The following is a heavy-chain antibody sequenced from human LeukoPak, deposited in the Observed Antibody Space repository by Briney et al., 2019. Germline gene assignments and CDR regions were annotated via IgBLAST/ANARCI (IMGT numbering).Heavy chain of an antibody. CDR2: ISGSGGSS. Sequence: GGSLRLSCAASGFTFSSYAISWVRQAPGKGLEWVSAISGSGGSSYYADSVKGRFTISRDNSKNSLYLQMNSPRAEDTAMYYCARGPLTGGWPDMGFAYWGQGTLVTVSS. D-gene: IGHD3-9*01. J-gene: IGHJ4*02. CDR3: ARGPLTGGWPDMGFAY. V-gene: IGHV3-23*01. CDR1: GFTFSSYA.